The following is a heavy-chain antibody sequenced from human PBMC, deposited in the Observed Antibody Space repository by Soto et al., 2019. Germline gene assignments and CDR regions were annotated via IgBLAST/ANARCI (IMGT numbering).Heavy chain of an antibody. D-gene: IGHD6-13*01. V-gene: IGHV4-34*01. CDR2: INHRGST. CDR3: ARGETAGTFDY. J-gene: IGHJ4*02. CDR1: GGSFSGYY. Sequence: QVQLQQWGAGLLKPSETLSLTCAVYGGSFSGYYWSWIRQPPGKGLEWVGEINHRGSTNYNPSLMNRVTISVDTSKNQFSLKLSSVTAADTAVYYCARGETAGTFDYWGQGTLVTVSS.